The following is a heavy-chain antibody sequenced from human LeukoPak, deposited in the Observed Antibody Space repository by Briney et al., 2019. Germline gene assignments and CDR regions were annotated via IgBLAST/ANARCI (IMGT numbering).Heavy chain of an antibody. CDR1: GGSISSGGYY. V-gene: IGHV4-30-2*01. CDR3: ARGRGASIAAAGFDP. J-gene: IGHJ5*02. Sequence: KASETLSLTCSVSGGSISSGGYYWSWIRQPPGKGLEWIGYIYHSGSNYYNPSLKSRVTISVDRSKNQFSLKLSSVTAADTAAYYCARGRGASIAAAGFDPWGQGTLVTVSS. CDR2: IYHSGSN. D-gene: IGHD6-13*01.